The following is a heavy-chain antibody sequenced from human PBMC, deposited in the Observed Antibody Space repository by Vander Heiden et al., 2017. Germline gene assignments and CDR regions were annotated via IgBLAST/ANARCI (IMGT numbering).Heavy chain of an antibody. V-gene: IGHV3-21*01. Sequence: EVQLVESGGGLVTPGGSLRPSCPASGFTFSSYSMNWVRQAPGKGLEWVSSISSSSSYIYYADSVKGRFTISRDNAKNSLYLQMNSLRAEDTAVYYCARLRYSSGWLDYWGQGTLVTVSS. J-gene: IGHJ4*02. CDR1: GFTFSSYS. CDR2: ISSSSSYI. D-gene: IGHD6-19*01. CDR3: ARLRYSSGWLDY.